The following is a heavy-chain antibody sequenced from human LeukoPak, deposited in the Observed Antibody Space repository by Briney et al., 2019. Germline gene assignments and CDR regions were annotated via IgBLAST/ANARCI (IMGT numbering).Heavy chain of an antibody. CDR3: ARYSVAGQAR. Sequence: SETLSLACTVSGDSISTYYWSWIRQSPGKGLEWIGYIYHSGSTKYNPSLKSRVTISVDTSKKQFSLKLSSVTAADTAVYYCARYSVAGQARWGQGTLVTVSS. D-gene: IGHD6-19*01. CDR2: IYHSGST. J-gene: IGHJ4*02. V-gene: IGHV4-59*12. CDR1: GDSISTYY.